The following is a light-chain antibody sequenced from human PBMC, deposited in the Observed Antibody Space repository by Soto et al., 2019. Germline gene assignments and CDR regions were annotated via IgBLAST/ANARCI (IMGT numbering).Light chain of an antibody. CDR1: PSVDSN. CDR2: GAS. V-gene: IGKV3D-15*01. J-gene: IGKJ4*01. Sequence: EIVMTQSPATLPVSPGXGATLSCRTSPSVDSNLAWYQQKPGQAPRLLIFGASTRATGIPARFSGSGSGTDFTLTISSLQSEDFAVYICQQYDKWPLTFGGGTKVDIK. CDR3: QQYDKWPLT.